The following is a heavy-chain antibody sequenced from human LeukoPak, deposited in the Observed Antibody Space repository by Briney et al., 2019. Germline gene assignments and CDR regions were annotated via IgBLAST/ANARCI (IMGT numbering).Heavy chain of an antibody. Sequence: ASVKVSCKASGYTFTSYAMHWVRQAPGQGLEWMGWINPSGGTNYPQKVQGRVAITRDTSITTAYMDLSRLTSDGTAVYYCARDRYGDGFAHFDYWGQGALVTVSP. CDR1: GYTFTSYA. V-gene: IGHV1-2*02. J-gene: IGHJ4*02. D-gene: IGHD5-24*01. CDR2: INPSGGT. CDR3: ARDRYGDGFAHFDY.